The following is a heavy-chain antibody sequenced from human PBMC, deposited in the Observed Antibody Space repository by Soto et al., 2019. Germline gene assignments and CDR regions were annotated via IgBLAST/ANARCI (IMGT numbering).Heavy chain of an antibody. CDR3: AREGAYYDSSGYDDY. CDR2: ISAYNGNT. Sequence: ASVKVSCKASGYTFTSYGISWVRQAPGQGLEWMGWISAYNGNTNYAQKLQGRVTMTTDTATSTAYMELRSLRSDDTAVYYCAREGAYYDSSGYDDYWGQGTLVTVSS. J-gene: IGHJ4*02. V-gene: IGHV1-18*01. D-gene: IGHD3-22*01. CDR1: GYTFTSYG.